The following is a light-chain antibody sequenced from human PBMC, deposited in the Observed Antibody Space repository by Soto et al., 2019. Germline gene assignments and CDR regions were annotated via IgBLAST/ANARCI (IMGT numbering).Light chain of an antibody. CDR1: QSISSY. CDR2: AAS. Sequence: DIQMTQSPCSLSASVGDRVTITCRASQSISSYLNWYQQKPGKAPKLLIYAASSLQSGVPSRFSGSGSGTDFTLTISSLQPEDFATYYCQQSYSTHYTFGQGTKLEIK. J-gene: IGKJ2*01. CDR3: QQSYSTHYT. V-gene: IGKV1-39*01.